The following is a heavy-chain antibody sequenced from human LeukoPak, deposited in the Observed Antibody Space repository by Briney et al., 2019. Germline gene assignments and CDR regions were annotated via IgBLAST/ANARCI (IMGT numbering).Heavy chain of an antibody. CDR2: VSTTGGST. CDR3: AKGGHVLRYFDWLSSHFDY. CDR1: GFTFSDYY. D-gene: IGHD3-9*01. Sequence: GGSLRLSCAASGFTFSDYYMSWIRQAPGKGLEWVSTVSTTGGSTYYADSVKGRFTISRDNSKDTLYLQMNSLRAEDTAVYYCAKGGHVLRYFDWLSSHFDYWGQGTLVTVSS. V-gene: IGHV3-23*01. J-gene: IGHJ4*02.